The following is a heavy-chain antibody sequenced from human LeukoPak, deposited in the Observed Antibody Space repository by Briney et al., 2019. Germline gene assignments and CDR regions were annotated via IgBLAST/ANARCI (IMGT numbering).Heavy chain of an antibody. V-gene: IGHV1-2*02. CDR1: GYTFTGYY. Sequence: ASVKVSCKASGYTFTGYYMHWVRQAPGQGLEWMGWINPNSGGTNYAQKFQGRVTMTRDTSISTAYMELSRLRSDDTAVYHCARVGGYCSGGSCYSDTDYWGQGTLVTVSS. CDR2: INPNSGGT. CDR3: ARVGGYCSGGSCYSDTDY. D-gene: IGHD2-15*01. J-gene: IGHJ4*02.